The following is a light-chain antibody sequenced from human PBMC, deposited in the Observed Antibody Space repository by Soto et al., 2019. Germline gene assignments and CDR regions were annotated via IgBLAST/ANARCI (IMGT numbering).Light chain of an antibody. V-gene: IGLV1-40*01. CDR1: SSNIGAGYD. CDR3: KSYDSSLSGSV. Sequence: QSVLTQPPSVSGAPGQRVTISCTGSSSNIGAGYDVHWYQQLPGTAPKLLISGNNNRPSGVPDRFSGSKSGTSASLAITGLQAEDEAHYYCKSYDSSLSGSVFGGGTKLTVL. CDR2: GNN. J-gene: IGLJ2*01.